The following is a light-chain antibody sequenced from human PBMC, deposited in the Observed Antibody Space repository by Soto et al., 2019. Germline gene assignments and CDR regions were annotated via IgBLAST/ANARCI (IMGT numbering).Light chain of an antibody. V-gene: IGLV1-44*01. CDR1: SSNIGRNV. J-gene: IGLJ2*01. CDR2: SNV. CDR3: GTYDYSLDGPV. Sequence: QSVLTQPPSASGTPGQRVTISCSGSSSNIGRNVVNWYQQLPGTAPKLLIYSNVQRPSGVPDRFSGSKSGTSASLAISGLQSEDEADYYCGTYDYSLDGPVFGGGTKLTVL.